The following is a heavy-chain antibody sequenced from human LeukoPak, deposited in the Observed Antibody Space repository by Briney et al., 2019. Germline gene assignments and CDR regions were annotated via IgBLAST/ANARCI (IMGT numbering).Heavy chain of an antibody. CDR2: VNPDSGGT. CDR1: GYIFTSYY. V-gene: IGHV1-2*06. J-gene: IGHJ4*02. Sequence: GASVKVSCKASGYIFTSYYIHWVRQAPGQGLEWMGRVNPDSGGTSYEQKFQGRVTMTRDTSISTAYMELSGLRPDDTAVYYCASRYAPPYWGQGTLITVSS. D-gene: IGHD2-2*01. CDR3: ASRYAPPY.